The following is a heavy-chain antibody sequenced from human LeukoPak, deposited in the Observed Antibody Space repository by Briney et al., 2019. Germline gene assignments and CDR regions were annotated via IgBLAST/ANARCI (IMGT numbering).Heavy chain of an antibody. V-gene: IGHV3-21*04. D-gene: IGHD3-3*01. J-gene: IGHJ4*02. CDR3: AKGLMAYDFWSGSNFDY. Sequence: PGGSLRLSCAASGFTFSTSAVNWVRQAPGKGLEWVSSINNVRSHIYYADSVRGRFTISRDKSKNTLYLQMNSLRAEDTAVYYCAKGLMAYDFWSGSNFDYWGQGTLVTVSS. CDR1: GFTFSTSA. CDR2: INNVRSHI.